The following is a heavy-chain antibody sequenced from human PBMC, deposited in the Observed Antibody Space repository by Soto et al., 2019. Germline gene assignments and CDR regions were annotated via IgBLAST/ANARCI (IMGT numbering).Heavy chain of an antibody. D-gene: IGHD6-13*01. V-gene: IGHV4-39*01. J-gene: IGHJ6*02. CDR3: ASTSIAAANYYYGMDV. CDR1: GGSISSSSYY. CDR2: IYYSGST. Sequence: KPSETLSLTCTVSGGSISSSSYYWGWIRQPPGKGLEWIGSIYYSGSTYYNPSLKSRVTISVDTSKNQFSLKLSSVTAADTAVYYCASTSIAAANYYYGMDVWGQGTTVTVSS.